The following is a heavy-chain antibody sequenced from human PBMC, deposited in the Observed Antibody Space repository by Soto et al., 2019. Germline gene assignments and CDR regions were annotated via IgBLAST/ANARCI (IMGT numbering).Heavy chain of an antibody. Sequence: SETLSLTCAVYGGSFSGYYWSWVRQTPGKGLEWIGESNDSGSTNFNPSIKSRVTISVDTSKNQFSLKLGSVTAADTAVYYCARCGLGYCGSLSCYGYYYYMDVWGKGTTVTVSS. V-gene: IGHV4-34*01. CDR2: SNDSGST. J-gene: IGHJ6*03. CDR3: ARCGLGYCGSLSCYGYYYYMDV. D-gene: IGHD2-2*01. CDR1: GGSFSGYY.